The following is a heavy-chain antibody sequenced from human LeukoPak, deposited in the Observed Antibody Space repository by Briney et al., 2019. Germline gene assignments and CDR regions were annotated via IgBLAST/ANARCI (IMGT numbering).Heavy chain of an antibody. J-gene: IGHJ4*02. Sequence: SVKVSCKASGGTFSSYAISWVRQAPGQGLEWMGRIIPIFGIANYAQKFQGRVTITADKSTNTAYMELSSLRSEDTAVYYCASISGSLDYWGQGTLVTVSS. D-gene: IGHD1-26*01. CDR2: IIPIFGIA. CDR3: ASISGSLDY. V-gene: IGHV1-69*04. CDR1: GGTFSSYA.